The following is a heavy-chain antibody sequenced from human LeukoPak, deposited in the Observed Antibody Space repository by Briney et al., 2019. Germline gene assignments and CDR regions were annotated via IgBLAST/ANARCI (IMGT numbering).Heavy chain of an antibody. CDR1: GFTFSGYG. V-gene: IGHV3-30*02. CDR2: IGDDGIKI. D-gene: IGHD6-19*01. J-gene: IGHJ6*03. Sequence: GGSLRLSCAASGFTFSGYGMHWVRQAPGKGLEWVAFIGDDGIKIYYGDSVKGRFTIARDNSKNTLYLQMNSLRAEDTAIYYCAKDIGQWPYVDLWGKGTTVTVSS. CDR3: AKDIGQWPYVDL.